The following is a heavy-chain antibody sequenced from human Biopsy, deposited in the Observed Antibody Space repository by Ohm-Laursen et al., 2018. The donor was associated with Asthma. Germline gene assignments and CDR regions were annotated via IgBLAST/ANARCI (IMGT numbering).Heavy chain of an antibody. CDR3: ARAVDYSHYYGIDV. J-gene: IGHJ6*02. CDR1: GYTFNSAG. D-gene: IGHD3-10*01. Sequence: SVKVSCKASGYTFNSAGITWVRQAPGQGLEWMGWISVYNGNTKVAQKLQDRVTMITDTSTSTAYMELRSLRSDDTAVYFCARAVDYSHYYGIDVWGQGSTVTVS. CDR2: ISVYNGNT. V-gene: IGHV1-18*01.